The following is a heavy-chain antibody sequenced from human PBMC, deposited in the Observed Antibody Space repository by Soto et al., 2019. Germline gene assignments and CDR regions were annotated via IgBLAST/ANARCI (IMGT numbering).Heavy chain of an antibody. V-gene: IGHV1-46*01. CDR2: INPSGGST. CDR1: GYTFTIYY. CDR3: ARDRNFVLRFLEWASDAFDI. Sequence: ASVKVYCKASGYTFTIYYMHWGRQAPGQGLEWMGIINPSGGSTSYAQKFQGRVTMTRDTSTSTVYMELSSLRSEDTAVYYCARDRNFVLRFLEWASDAFDIWGQGTMVTVSS. J-gene: IGHJ3*02. D-gene: IGHD3-3*01.